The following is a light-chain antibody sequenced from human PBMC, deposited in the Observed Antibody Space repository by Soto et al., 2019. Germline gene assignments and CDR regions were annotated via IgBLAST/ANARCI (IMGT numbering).Light chain of an antibody. J-gene: IGKJ1*01. CDR1: QSVGSTY. V-gene: IGKV3-20*01. CDR3: QQYGETPWT. Sequence: EVVLTQSPGTLSLSPGERATLSCRASQSVGSTYLAWYQRKPGQAPRLLIYGVSSRATGIPDRFSGSGSGTDFTLTISRLEPEDFAVYYCQQYGETPWTFGQGTKVDIK. CDR2: GVS.